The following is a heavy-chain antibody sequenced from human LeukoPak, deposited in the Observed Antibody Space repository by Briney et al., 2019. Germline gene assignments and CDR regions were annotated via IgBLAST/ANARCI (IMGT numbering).Heavy chain of an antibody. CDR3: ARNKGFVVVVAATNWFDP. CDR1: GGSIKSHF. J-gene: IGHJ5*02. CDR2: IFHSGST. Sequence: SETLSLTCTVSGGSIKSHFWSWVRQPPGKRLEWIGYIFHSGSTNYNPSLKSRVTISVDASKNQFSLKLSSVTAADTAVYYCARNKGFVVVVAATNWFDPWGQGTLVTVSS. D-gene: IGHD2-15*01. V-gene: IGHV4-59*11.